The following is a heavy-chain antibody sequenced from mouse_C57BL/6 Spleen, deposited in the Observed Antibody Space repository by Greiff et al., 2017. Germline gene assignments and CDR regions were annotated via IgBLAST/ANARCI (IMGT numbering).Heavy chain of an antibody. V-gene: IGHV1-9*01. CDR3: ARKDPNCGSSFDD. CDR1: GYTFTGYW. CDR2: ILPGSGST. Sequence: QVQLQQSGAELMKPGASVKLSCKATGYTFTGYWIEWVKQRPGHGLEWIGEILPGSGSTNYTAKFKGKATFTADTSSNTAYMQLSSLTTEDSAIYDCARKDPNCGSSFDDWGQGTTLTVSS. D-gene: IGHD1-1*01. J-gene: IGHJ2*01.